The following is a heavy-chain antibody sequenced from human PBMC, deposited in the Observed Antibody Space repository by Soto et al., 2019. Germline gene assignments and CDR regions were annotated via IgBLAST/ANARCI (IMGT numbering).Heavy chain of an antibody. D-gene: IGHD1-26*01. CDR3: ARAPEYPKSGGLDY. V-gene: IGHV3-74*01. J-gene: IGHJ4*02. CDR1: GFTSLNYF. Sequence: EVQLVESGGGLVQPGGSLRLSCEASGFTSLNYFMHWVRQAPGKGLVWVSRINSDGSLTTYADSVKGRFTISRDNAKIRLYLQMNSLTAEDTAVYYCARAPEYPKSGGLDYWGRGTLVTVSS. CDR2: INSDGSLT.